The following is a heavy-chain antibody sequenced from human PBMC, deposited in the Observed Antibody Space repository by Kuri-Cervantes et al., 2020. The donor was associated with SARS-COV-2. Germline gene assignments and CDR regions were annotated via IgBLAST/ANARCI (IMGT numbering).Heavy chain of an antibody. V-gene: IGHV3-21*04. CDR1: GFTFSSYS. CDR3: AKDRRGLRFLEWLLTNDAFDI. CDR2: ISSSSSYI. D-gene: IGHD3-3*01. Sequence: GGSLRLSCAASGFTFSSYSMNWVRQAPGKGLEWVSSISSSSSYIYYADSVKGRFTISRDNSKNSLYLQMNSLRTEDTALYYCAKDRRGLRFLEWLLTNDAFDIWGQGTMVTVSS. J-gene: IGHJ3*02.